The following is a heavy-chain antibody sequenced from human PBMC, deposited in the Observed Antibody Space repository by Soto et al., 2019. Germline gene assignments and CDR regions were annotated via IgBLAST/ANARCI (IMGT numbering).Heavy chain of an antibody. CDR3: AKDLSYCSSTSCYFLSYFDY. D-gene: IGHD2-2*01. V-gene: IGHV3-23*01. CDR2: ISGSGGST. CDR1: GFTFSSYA. Sequence: GGSLRLSCAASGFTFSSYAMSWVRLAPGKGLEWVSAISGSGGSTYYADSVKGRFTISRDNSKNTLYLQMNSLRAEDTAVYYCAKDLSYCSSTSCYFLSYFDYWGQGTLVTVSS. J-gene: IGHJ4*02.